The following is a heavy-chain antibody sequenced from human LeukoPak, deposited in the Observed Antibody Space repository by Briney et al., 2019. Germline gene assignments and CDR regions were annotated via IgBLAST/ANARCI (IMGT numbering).Heavy chain of an antibody. J-gene: IGHJ3*02. CDR1: GFTFSDYW. D-gene: IGHD3-10*01. Sequence: GGSLRLSCAASGFTFSDYWMTWVRQAPGKGLEWVSAISGSGGSTYYADPVKGRFTIPRDNSKNTLYLQMNSLRAEDTAVYYCAKDEVPRWFGDPDAFDIWGQGTMVTVSS. V-gene: IGHV3-23*01. CDR3: AKDEVPRWFGDPDAFDI. CDR2: ISGSGGST.